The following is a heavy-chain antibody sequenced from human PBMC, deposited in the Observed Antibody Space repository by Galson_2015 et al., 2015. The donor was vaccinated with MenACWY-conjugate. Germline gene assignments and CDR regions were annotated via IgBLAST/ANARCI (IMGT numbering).Heavy chain of an antibody. CDR3: ARGGRGPAASFHY. CDR1: GYDFIDFW. V-gene: IGHV5-51*01. Sequence: QSGAEVKKPGESLTMSCQGSGYDFIDFWIGWVRQMPGKGLEGMGIIYPGDFDTRYSPSFQSQVTVSADKATSAAYLQWNNLKASDTAMYYCARGGRGPAASFHYWGQGTLVTVSS. D-gene: IGHD2-2*01. CDR2: IYPGDFDT. J-gene: IGHJ4*02.